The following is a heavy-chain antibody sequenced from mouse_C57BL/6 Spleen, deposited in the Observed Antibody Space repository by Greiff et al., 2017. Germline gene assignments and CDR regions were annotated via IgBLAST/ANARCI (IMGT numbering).Heavy chain of an antibody. J-gene: IGHJ4*01. V-gene: IGHV5-4*01. CDR1: GFTFSSYA. CDR3: AREVTPYAMDY. Sequence: EVMLVESGGGLVKPGGSLKLSCAASGFTFSSYAMSWVRQTPEKRLEWVATISDGGSYTYYPDNVKGRFTISRDNAKNNLYLQMSHLKSEDTAMYYCAREVTPYAMDYWGQGTSVTVSS. CDR2: ISDGGSYT. D-gene: IGHD2-1*01.